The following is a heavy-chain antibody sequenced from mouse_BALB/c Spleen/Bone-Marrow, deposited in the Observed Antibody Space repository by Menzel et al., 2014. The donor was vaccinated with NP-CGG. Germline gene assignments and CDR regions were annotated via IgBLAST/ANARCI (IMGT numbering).Heavy chain of an antibody. Sequence: EVKLQESGGGLVKPGGSLKLSCAASGFTFSDYYMFWVRQTPEKRLEWVATISDDGGNTYYRGSVKGRFTISRDNAKNKLNLQMSSLKSEDTATYHCARETGPRAMDYWGQGTSVTVSS. CDR2: ISDDGGNT. CDR1: GFTFSDYY. J-gene: IGHJ4*01. CDR3: ARETGPRAMDY. V-gene: IGHV5-4*02. D-gene: IGHD4-1*01.